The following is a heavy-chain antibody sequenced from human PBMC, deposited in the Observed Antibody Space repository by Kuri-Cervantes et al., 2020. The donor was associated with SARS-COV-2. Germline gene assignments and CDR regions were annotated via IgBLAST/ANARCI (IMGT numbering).Heavy chain of an antibody. J-gene: IGHJ4*02. CDR1: GGSISSYY. CDR2: IYTSGST. V-gene: IGHV4-4*07. Sequence: GSLRLSCTVSGGSISSYYWSWIRQPAGKGLEWIGRIYTSGSTNYNPSLKSRVTMSVDTSKNQFSLKLSSVTAADTAVYYCARSYYGSGSLDYWGRGTLVTVSS. D-gene: IGHD3-10*01. CDR3: ARSYYGSGSLDY.